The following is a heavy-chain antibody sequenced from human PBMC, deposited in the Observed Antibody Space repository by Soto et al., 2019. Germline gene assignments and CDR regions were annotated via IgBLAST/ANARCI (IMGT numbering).Heavy chain of an antibody. CDR1: GFTFSNYA. V-gene: IGHV3-23*01. D-gene: IGHD3-10*01. CDR2: ISGSSGTT. CDR3: AKDSYVSGINFYYYYYMDV. Sequence: EVQLLESGGGLVQPGGSLRLSCAASGFTFSNYAMSWVRQAPGKGLEWVSGISGSSGTTYYADSVKGRFTISRDNSKNTLFLQMNSLRAEDTAVYYCAKDSYVSGINFYYYYYMDVWGKGTTVTVSS. J-gene: IGHJ6*03.